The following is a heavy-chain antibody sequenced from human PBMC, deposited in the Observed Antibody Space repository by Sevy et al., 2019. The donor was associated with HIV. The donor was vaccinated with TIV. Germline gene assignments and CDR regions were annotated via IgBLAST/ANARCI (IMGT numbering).Heavy chain of an antibody. V-gene: IGHV3-30-3*01. Sequence: GGSLRLSCAAPGFTFSSYAMHWVRQAPGKGLEWVAVISYDGSNKYYADSVKGRFTISRDNSKNTLYLQMNSLRAEDTAVYYCAREDYYYDSSGYYPDAFDIWGQGTMVTVSS. D-gene: IGHD3-22*01. CDR3: AREDYYYDSSGYYPDAFDI. J-gene: IGHJ3*02. CDR2: ISYDGSNK. CDR1: GFTFSSYA.